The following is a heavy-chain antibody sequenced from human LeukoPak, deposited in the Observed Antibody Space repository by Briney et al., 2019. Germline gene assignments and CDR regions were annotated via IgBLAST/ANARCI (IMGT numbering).Heavy chain of an antibody. CDR3: ARDRYYDSSGYAY. CDR2: IGGTNGRT. J-gene: IGHJ4*02. Sequence: GGSLRLSCAASGFTFSSYAMSWVRQPPGKGLEWVSAIGGTNGRTYYADSVKGRFTISRDNAKNSLYLQMNSLRDEDTAVYYCARDRYYDSSGYAYWGQGTLVTVSS. CDR1: GFTFSSYA. D-gene: IGHD3-22*01. V-gene: IGHV3-23*01.